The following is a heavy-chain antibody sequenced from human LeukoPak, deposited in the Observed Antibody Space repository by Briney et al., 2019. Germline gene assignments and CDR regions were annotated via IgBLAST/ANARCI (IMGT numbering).Heavy chain of an antibody. D-gene: IGHD3-3*01. V-gene: IGHV3-23*01. CDR2: ISGSGGST. J-gene: IGHJ4*02. Sequence: QPGGSLRLSCAASGFTFSSYAMSWVRQAPGKGLEWVSAISGSGGSTYYADSVKGRFTISRDNSKNTLYLQMNSLRAEDTAVYYCAKDSRITIFGVVIIDGFDYWGQGTLVTVSS. CDR3: AKDSRITIFGVVIIDGFDY. CDR1: GFTFSSYA.